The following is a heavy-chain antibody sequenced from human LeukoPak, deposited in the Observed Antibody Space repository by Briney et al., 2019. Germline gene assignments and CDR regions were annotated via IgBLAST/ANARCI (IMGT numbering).Heavy chain of an antibody. CDR3: ARDPTSSGWYPPYFDY. V-gene: IGHV6-1*01. Sequence: SRTLSLTCAISGDSVSSNSAAWNWIRQSPSRGLEWLGRTYYRSKWYNDYAVSVKSRITINPDTSKNQFSLQLNSVTPEDTAVYYCARDPTSSGWYPPYFDYWGQGTLVTVSS. J-gene: IGHJ4*02. D-gene: IGHD6-19*01. CDR2: TYYRSKWYN. CDR1: GDSVSSNSAA.